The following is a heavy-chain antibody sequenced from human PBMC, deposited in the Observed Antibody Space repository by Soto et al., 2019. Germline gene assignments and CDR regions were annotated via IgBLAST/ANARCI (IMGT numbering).Heavy chain of an antibody. Sequence: PXESLFTSWKGSGYSFTSYWISWVRQMPGKGLEWMGRIDPSDSYTNYSPSFQGHVTISADKSISTAYLQWSSLKASDTAMYYCARHYTGSYYFYYWGQGTLVTVSS. J-gene: IGHJ4*02. V-gene: IGHV5-10-1*01. CDR1: GYSFTSYW. CDR2: IDPSDSYT. CDR3: ARHYTGSYYFYY. D-gene: IGHD1-26*01.